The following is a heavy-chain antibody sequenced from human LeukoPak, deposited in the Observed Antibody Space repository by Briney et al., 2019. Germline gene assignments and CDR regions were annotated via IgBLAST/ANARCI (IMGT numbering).Heavy chain of an antibody. Sequence: GGSLRLSCAASGFTVSSNYMSWVRQAPGKGLEWVSVIYSGGSTYYADSVKGRFTISRHNSKNTLYLQMNSLRAEDTAVYYCAMRYCSGGSCYFDYWGQGTLVTVSS. CDR1: GFTVSSNY. J-gene: IGHJ4*02. CDR2: IYSGGST. CDR3: AMRYCSGGSCYFDY. D-gene: IGHD2-15*01. V-gene: IGHV3-53*04.